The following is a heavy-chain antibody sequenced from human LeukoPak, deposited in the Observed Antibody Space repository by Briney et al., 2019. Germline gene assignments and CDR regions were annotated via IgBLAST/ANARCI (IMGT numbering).Heavy chain of an antibody. CDR2: IRYDGSNK. V-gene: IGHV3-30*02. CDR1: GFTFSSYG. CDR3: ARRSSSGWYPDYYYYYMDV. D-gene: IGHD6-19*01. J-gene: IGHJ6*03. Sequence: RAGGSLRLSCAASGFTFSSYGMHWVRQAPGKGLEWVAFIRYDGSNKYYADSVKGRFTISRDNSKNTLYLKMNSLRGEDTAVYYCARRSSSGWYPDYYYYYMDVWGKGTTVTISS.